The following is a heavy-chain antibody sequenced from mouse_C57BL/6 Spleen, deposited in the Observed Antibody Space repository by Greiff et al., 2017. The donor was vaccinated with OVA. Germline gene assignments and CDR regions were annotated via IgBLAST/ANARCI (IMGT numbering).Heavy chain of an antibody. CDR2: IYPGDGDT. CDR1: GYAFSSSW. V-gene: IGHV1-82*01. Sequence: QVQLQQSGPELVKPGASVKISCKASGYAFSSSWMNWVKQRPGKGLEWIGRIYPGDGDTNYNGKFKGKATLTADKSSSTAYMQLSSLTSEDSAVYFCAREGDYDDDGAYWGQGTLVTVSA. D-gene: IGHD2-4*01. J-gene: IGHJ3*01. CDR3: AREGDYDDDGAY.